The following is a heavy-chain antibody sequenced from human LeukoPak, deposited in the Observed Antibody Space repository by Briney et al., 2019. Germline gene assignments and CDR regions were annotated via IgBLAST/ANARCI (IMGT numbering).Heavy chain of an antibody. D-gene: IGHD4-23*01. V-gene: IGHV3-64*01. CDR3: ARYGGTVAEYDY. CDR1: GFTFSSYA. CDR2: IGGNGGST. J-gene: IGHJ4*02. Sequence: GGSLRLSCSASGFTFSSYAMHWVRQAPGKGLEYVSAIGGNGGSTYYANSVKGRFTISRDNSKNTLYLQMGSLRAEDKGVYFCARYGGTVAEYDYWGQGTLVTVSS.